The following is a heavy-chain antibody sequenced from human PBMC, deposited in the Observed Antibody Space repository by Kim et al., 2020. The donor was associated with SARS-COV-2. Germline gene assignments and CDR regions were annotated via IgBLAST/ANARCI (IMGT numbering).Heavy chain of an antibody. Sequence: SETLSLTCTVSGGSISSGGYYWSWIRQHPGKGLEWIGYIYYSGSTYYNPSLKSRVTISVDTSKNQFSLKLSSVTAADTAVYYCAREVVVVAAKVGYNWFDPWGQGTLVTVSS. CDR3: AREVVVVAAKVGYNWFDP. J-gene: IGHJ5*02. V-gene: IGHV4-31*03. CDR1: GGSISSGGYY. CDR2: IYYSGST. D-gene: IGHD2-15*01.